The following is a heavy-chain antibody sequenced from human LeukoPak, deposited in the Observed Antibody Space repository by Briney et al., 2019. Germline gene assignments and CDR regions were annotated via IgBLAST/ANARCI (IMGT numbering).Heavy chain of an antibody. V-gene: IGHV4-34*01. Sequence: SETLSLTCAVYGGSFSGYYWSWIRQPPGKGLEWIGEINHGGSTNYNPSLKSRVTISVDTSKNQFSLKLSSVTAADTAVYYCARGKAAAGEYNWFDPWGQGTLVTVSS. D-gene: IGHD6-13*01. J-gene: IGHJ5*02. CDR1: GGSFSGYY. CDR3: ARGKAAAGEYNWFDP. CDR2: INHGGST.